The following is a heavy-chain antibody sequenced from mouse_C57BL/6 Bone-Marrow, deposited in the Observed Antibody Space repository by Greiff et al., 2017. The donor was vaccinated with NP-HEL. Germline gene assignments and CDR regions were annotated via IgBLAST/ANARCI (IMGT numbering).Heavy chain of an antibody. J-gene: IGHJ2*01. CDR2: IDPETGGT. V-gene: IGHV1-15*01. CDR1: GYTFTDYE. Sequence: VQGVESGAELVRPGASVTLSCKASGYTFTDYEMHWVKQTPVHGLEWIGAIDPETGGTAYNQKFKGKAILTADKSSSTAYMELRSLTSEDSAVDYCTRQLEYFDYWGQGTTLTVSS. CDR3: TRQLEYFDY. D-gene: IGHD3-1*01.